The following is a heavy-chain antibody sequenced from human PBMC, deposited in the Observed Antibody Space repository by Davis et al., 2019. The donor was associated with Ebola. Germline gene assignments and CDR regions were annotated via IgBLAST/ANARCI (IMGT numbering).Heavy chain of an antibody. V-gene: IGHV1-2*06. CDR2: INPNSGGT. J-gene: IGHJ4*02. Sequence: ASVKVSCKASGYTFTGYYMHWVRQAPGQGLEWMGRINPNSGGTNYAQKFQSRVTMTRDTSISTAYMELSRLRSDDTAVYYCARGGPMIVVVIKTGVDYWGQGTLVTVSS. CDR1: GYTFTGYY. CDR3: ARGGPMIVVVIKTGVDY. D-gene: IGHD3-22*01.